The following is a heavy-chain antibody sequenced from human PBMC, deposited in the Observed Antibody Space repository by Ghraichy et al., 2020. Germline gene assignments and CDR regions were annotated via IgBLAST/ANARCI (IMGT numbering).Heavy chain of an antibody. CDR3: VKGALGYCSSSSCLLFDF. D-gene: IGHD2-15*01. J-gene: IGHJ4*02. Sequence: LSPTCVASGFTFSSHNMHWVRQAPGKGLEYVSVISSNGGSTYLADSVKGRFTISRDNSKNTLYLQMSSLRAEDTAVYYCVKGALGYCSSSSCLLFDFWGQGTLVIVSS. CDR1: GFTFSSHN. V-gene: IGHV3-64D*06. CDR2: ISSNGGST.